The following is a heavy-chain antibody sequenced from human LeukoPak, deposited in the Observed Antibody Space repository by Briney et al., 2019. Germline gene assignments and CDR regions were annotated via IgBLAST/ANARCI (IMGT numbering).Heavy chain of an antibody. Sequence: PGRSLRLSCAASGFTFDDYAMHWVRQAPGKGLEWVSGISWNSGSIGYADSVKGRFTISRDNAKNSLYLQMNSLRAEDTALCYCAKDSGGSYPDYFDYWGQGTLVTVSS. CDR3: AKDSGGSYPDYFDY. D-gene: IGHD1-26*01. J-gene: IGHJ4*02. CDR1: GFTFDDYA. CDR2: ISWNSGSI. V-gene: IGHV3-9*01.